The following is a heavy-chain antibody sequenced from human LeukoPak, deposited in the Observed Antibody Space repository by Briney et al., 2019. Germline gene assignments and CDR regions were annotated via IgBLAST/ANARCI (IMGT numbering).Heavy chain of an antibody. V-gene: IGHV4-59*08. CDR3: VVSPNQDFFDY. CDR1: GGSISSYY. CDR2: IYYSGST. Sequence: SETLSLICTVSGGSISSYYGIWIRQPPGKGLEWIGYIYYSGSTNYNPSLKSRVTMSVDTSKSQFSLNLNPLTAADTAVYYCVVSPNQDFFDYWGQGPLVTVSS. J-gene: IGHJ4*02.